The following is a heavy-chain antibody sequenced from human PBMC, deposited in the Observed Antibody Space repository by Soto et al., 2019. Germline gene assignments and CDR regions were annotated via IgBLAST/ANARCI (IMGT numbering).Heavy chain of an antibody. D-gene: IGHD2-8*01. CDR2: VYSNGHT. V-gene: IGHV4-39*01. J-gene: IGHJ4*02. Sequence: SETLSLTXTVSGDSISNKNYHWGWPRQPPGKGLEWIGTVYSNGHTYHNPSLKSRLAMAVDTSKNQFALSLISVTAADTAVYFCASLTKGRPGDSWGQGTLVTVSS. CDR1: GDSISNKNYH. CDR3: ASLTKGRPGDS.